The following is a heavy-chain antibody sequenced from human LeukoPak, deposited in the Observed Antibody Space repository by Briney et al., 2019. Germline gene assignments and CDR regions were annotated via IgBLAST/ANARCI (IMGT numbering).Heavy chain of an antibody. D-gene: IGHD1-26*01. CDR2: ISYSGT. CDR3: ARRTSNPVGAIDY. V-gene: IGHV4-39*01. J-gene: IGHJ4*02. CDR1: AGSISIRNYY. Sequence: SETLSLTCTVSAGSISIRNYYWGWIRQPPGRGLEWIGSISYSGTYYNPSLKSRLTISVDTSKNHFSLNLRSVTAADTAVYYCARRTSNPVGAIDYWGQGTLVTVSS.